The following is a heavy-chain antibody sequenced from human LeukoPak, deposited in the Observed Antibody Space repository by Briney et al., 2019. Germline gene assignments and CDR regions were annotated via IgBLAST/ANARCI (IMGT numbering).Heavy chain of an antibody. CDR1: GGSISSYY. CDR2: IYYSGST. Sequence: SETLSLTCTVSGGSISSYYWSWIRQPPGKGLEWIGYIYYSGSTNYNPSLKSRVTMSVDTSKNQFSLKLSSVTAADTAVYYCARDVGGYCSSTSCYGRHYFDYWGQGTLVTVSS. V-gene: IGHV4-59*12. J-gene: IGHJ4*02. CDR3: ARDVGGYCSSTSCYGRHYFDY. D-gene: IGHD2-2*01.